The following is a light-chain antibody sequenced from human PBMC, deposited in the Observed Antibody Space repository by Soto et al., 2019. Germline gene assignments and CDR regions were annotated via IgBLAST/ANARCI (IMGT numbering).Light chain of an antibody. V-gene: IGKV1-5*01. Sequence: DIQLTQSPSTLSASVGDRVTLTCRASQSLNSRLAWYQQRPGKAPKLLLYDASTLESGVPSRFSGSGSGTGFTLTINNLQPDDLATYICQQYKSYSTFGRGTKVDIK. J-gene: IGKJ1*01. CDR1: QSLNSR. CDR3: QQYKSYST. CDR2: DAS.